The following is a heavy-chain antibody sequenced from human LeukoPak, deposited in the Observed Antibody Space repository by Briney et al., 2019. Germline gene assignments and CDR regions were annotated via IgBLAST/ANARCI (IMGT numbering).Heavy chain of an antibody. CDR3: ATLRGDRSGGSCYTHWFDP. V-gene: IGHV1-24*01. J-gene: IGHJ5*02. D-gene: IGHD2-15*01. CDR2: FDPEDGET. Sequence: ASVKVSCKVSGYTLTELSMHWVRQAPGKGLEWMGGFDPEDGETIYAQKFQGRVTMTEDTSTDTAYMELSSLRSEDTAVCYCATLRGDRSGGSCYTHWFDPWGQGTLVTVSS. CDR1: GYTLTELS.